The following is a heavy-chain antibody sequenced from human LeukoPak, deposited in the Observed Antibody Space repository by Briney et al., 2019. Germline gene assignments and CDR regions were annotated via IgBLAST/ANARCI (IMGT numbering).Heavy chain of an antibody. V-gene: IGHV3-21*01. CDR1: GFTFSSYS. Sequence: PGGSLRLSCAAPGFTFSSYSMNWVRQAPGKGLEWVSSISSSSSYIYYADSVKGRFTISRDNAKNSLYLQMNSLRAEDTAVYYCASSLAAAGKGTFDIWGQGTMVTVSS. CDR3: ASSLAAAGKGTFDI. D-gene: IGHD6-13*01. J-gene: IGHJ3*02. CDR2: ISSSSSYI.